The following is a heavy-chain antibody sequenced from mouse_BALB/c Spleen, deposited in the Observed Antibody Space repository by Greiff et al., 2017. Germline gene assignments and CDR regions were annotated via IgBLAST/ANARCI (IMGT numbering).Heavy chain of an antibody. CDR2: INPSNGGT. Sequence: QVQLQQPGAELVKPGASVKLSCKASGYTFTSYYMYWVKQRPGQGLEWIGGINPSNGGTNFNEKFKSKATLTVDKSSSTAYMQLSSLTSEDSAVYYCTRSGYGSSYRAMDYWGQGTSVTVSS. V-gene: IGHV1S81*02. D-gene: IGHD1-1*01. J-gene: IGHJ4*01. CDR1: GYTFTSYY. CDR3: TRSGYGSSYRAMDY.